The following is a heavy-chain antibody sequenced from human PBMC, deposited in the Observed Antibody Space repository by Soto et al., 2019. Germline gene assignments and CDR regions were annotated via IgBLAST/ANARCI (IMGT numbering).Heavy chain of an antibody. CDR2: ISTYNGNT. CDR3: ARGPTDYYDNSGNYFLDY. J-gene: IGHJ4*02. CDR1: GETFTTSG. Sequence: ASAKVACKASGETFTTSGMSWLRQATGQGLDWMGWISTYNGNTKYAERLQGRVTMTTDTTTSTAYMELRNLRSDDTAVYYCARGPTDYYDNSGNYFLDYWGQGTLVTVSS. D-gene: IGHD3-22*01. V-gene: IGHV1-18*01.